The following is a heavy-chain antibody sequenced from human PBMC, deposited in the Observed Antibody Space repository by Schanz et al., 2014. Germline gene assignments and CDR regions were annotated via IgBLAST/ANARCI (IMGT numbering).Heavy chain of an antibody. CDR3: ASPSGYSDYGTYFDF. CDR1: GFTVSSDH. Sequence: QVQLVESGGGVVQPGRSLRLSCVVSGFTVSSDHMSWVRQAPGKGLEWVALISNDGSIKYYADSVEGRFTISRDNSRNTLYLQMNSLRTEDTAVYYCASPSGYSDYGTYFDFWGQGTLVTVSS. CDR2: ISNDGSIK. J-gene: IGHJ4*02. D-gene: IGHD5-12*01. V-gene: IGHV3-30*19.